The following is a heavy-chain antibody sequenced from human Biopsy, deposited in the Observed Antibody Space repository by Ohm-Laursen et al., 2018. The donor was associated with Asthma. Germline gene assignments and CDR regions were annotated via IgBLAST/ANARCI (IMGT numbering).Heavy chain of an antibody. J-gene: IGHJ6*02. Sequence: SLRLSCAASGFTFNSHGMHWVRQAPGKGLEWVAVISYDGRNKYYGDSVKGRFTISRDNSKNTVYLQMISLRVEDTSVYYCARGAYYDFWSGYSRPIPGYYGMDVWGHGTTVTVSS. CDR2: ISYDGRNK. CDR1: GFTFNSHG. CDR3: ARGAYYDFWSGYSRPIPGYYGMDV. D-gene: IGHD3-3*01. V-gene: IGHV3-30*03.